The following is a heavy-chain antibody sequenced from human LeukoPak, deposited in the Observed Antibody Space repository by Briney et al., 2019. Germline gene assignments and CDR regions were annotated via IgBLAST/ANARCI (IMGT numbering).Heavy chain of an antibody. CDR3: ARDRDCSSTSCFQGLDY. CDR1: GFTFSSYA. J-gene: IGHJ4*02. Sequence: GGSLRLSCAASGFTFSSYAMHWVRQAPGKGLEWVAVISYDGSNKYYADSVKGRFTISRDNSKNTLYLQMISLRAEDTAVYYCARDRDCSSTSCFQGLDYWGQGTLVTVSS. V-gene: IGHV3-30*04. D-gene: IGHD2-2*01. CDR2: ISYDGSNK.